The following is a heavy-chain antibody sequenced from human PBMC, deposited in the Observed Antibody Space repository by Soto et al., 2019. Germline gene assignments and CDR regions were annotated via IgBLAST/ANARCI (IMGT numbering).Heavy chain of an antibody. V-gene: IGHV1-69*01. Sequence: QVQLVQSGAEVKTPGSSVKVSCKASGGTFSSYAISWVRQAPGQGLEWMGGVIPIFGTANYAQKFQGRVTITADESTSTAYMELSSLRSEDTAVYYCARGPYGGNRNPYFDYWGQGTLVTVSS. CDR1: GGTFSSYA. CDR3: ARGPYGGNRNPYFDY. D-gene: IGHD4-17*01. CDR2: VIPIFGTA. J-gene: IGHJ4*02.